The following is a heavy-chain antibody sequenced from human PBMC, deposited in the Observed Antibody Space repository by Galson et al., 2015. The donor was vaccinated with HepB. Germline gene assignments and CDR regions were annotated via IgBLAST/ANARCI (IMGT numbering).Heavy chain of an antibody. Sequence: SCKVSGYIVTKLSIHWVRQAPGKGLEWMGGFDAEDGETIYAQKFQGRVTMTEDISTDAAYMELSSLRPEDTAVYYCATGIAVADLGDYFDYWGQGRLVIVSS. CDR3: ATGIAVADLGDYFDY. J-gene: IGHJ4*02. D-gene: IGHD6-19*01. V-gene: IGHV1-24*01. CDR1: GYIVTKLS. CDR2: FDAEDGET.